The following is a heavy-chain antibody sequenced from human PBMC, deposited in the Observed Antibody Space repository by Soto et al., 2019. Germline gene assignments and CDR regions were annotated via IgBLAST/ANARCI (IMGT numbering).Heavy chain of an antibody. D-gene: IGHD3-10*01. CDR2: ISDGGDTT. CDR3: AKGRGGSGSLTPRVDF. V-gene: IGHV3-23*01. J-gene: IGHJ4*02. Sequence: EVQLLESGGGLVQPGGSLRLSCAASGFTFNNYAMTWVRQAPGKGLEWVSAISDGGDTTSYADSVKGRFTVSRDGSKNTLYLQMSSPRAEDTALYYCAKGRGGSGSLTPRVDFWGQGTLVTVSS. CDR1: GFTFNNYA.